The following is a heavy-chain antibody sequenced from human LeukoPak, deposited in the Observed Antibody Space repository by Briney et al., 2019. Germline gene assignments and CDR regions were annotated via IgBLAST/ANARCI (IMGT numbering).Heavy chain of an antibody. V-gene: IGHV4-59*07. CDR2: IYYSGST. CDR1: GGSISSYY. J-gene: IGHJ6*03. CDR3: ARGYGDYYYYYMDV. D-gene: IGHD4-17*01. Sequence: SDTLSLTCTVSGGSISSYYWSWIRQPPGKGLEWLGYIYYSGSTNYNPSLKSRVTISVDTSKNQFSLKLSSVTAADTAVYYCARGYGDYYYYYMDVWGKGTTVTVSS.